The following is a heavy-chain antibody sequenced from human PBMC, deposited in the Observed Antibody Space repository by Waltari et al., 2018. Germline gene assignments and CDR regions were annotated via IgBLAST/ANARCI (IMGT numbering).Heavy chain of an antibody. CDR3: ARSPDQPDSLDYYMDV. CDR2: ISSNGVST. J-gene: IGHJ6*03. CDR1: GFSFGINV. D-gene: IGHD2-21*01. V-gene: IGHV3-64*01. Sequence: EVQLVESGGGLVQPGGSLGVPCAACGFSFGINVLHWVRQAPGKGLEYVSAISSNGVSTYYANSMKGRLSISRDNSKNTLYLQMGSLRAEDMAVYYCARSPDQPDSLDYYMDVWGKGTTVTVSS.